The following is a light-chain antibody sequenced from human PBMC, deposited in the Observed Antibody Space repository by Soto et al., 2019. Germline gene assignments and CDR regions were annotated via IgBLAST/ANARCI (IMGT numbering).Light chain of an antibody. CDR3: QQYDVHPKT. V-gene: IGKV1-5*01. J-gene: IGKJ1*01. CDR2: DAS. Sequence: DVPMTQSPSTLAASVGDRVTITCRASENIKNWLAWYQQTPGKAPKVLISDASRLETGVPSRFSGSGHGTDFTLTITSLQTDDFGTYHCQQYDVHPKTFGQGTKVEGK. CDR1: ENIKNW.